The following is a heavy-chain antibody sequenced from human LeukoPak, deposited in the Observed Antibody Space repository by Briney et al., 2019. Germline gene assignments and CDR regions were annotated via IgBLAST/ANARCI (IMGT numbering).Heavy chain of an antibody. CDR2: IYYSGST. Sequence: SSETLSLTCTVSGGSISSSSYYWGWIRQPPGKGLEWIGSIYYSGSTYYNPSLKSRVTISVDTSKNQFSLKLSSVTAADTAVYYCARLSLIEAPSWGQGTLVTVSS. D-gene: IGHD5-12*01. CDR1: GGSISSSSYY. J-gene: IGHJ5*02. CDR3: ARLSLIEAPS. V-gene: IGHV4-39*01.